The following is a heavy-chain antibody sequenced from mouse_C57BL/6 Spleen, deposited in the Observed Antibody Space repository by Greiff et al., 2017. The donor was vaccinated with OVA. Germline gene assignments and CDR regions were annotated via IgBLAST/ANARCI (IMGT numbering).Heavy chain of an antibody. V-gene: IGHV14-4*01. CDR2: IDPENGDT. CDR1: GFNIKDDY. Sequence: EVQLQQSGAELVRPGASVKLSCTASGFNIKDDYMHWVKQRPEQGLEWIGWIDPENGDTEYASKFQGKATITADTSSNTAYLQLSSLTSEDTAVYYCTTDLYYGSSYVYYFDYWGQGTTLTVSS. D-gene: IGHD1-1*01. CDR3: TTDLYYGSSYVYYFDY. J-gene: IGHJ2*01.